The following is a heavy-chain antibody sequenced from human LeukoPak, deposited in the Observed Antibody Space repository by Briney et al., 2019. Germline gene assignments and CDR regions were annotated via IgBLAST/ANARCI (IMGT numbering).Heavy chain of an antibody. CDR3: AKDTRLTYYYDSSGYSRRGYFDY. Sequence: GGSLRLSCAASGFTFSSYAMSWVRQAPGKGLEWVSAISGSGGSTYYADSVEGRFTISRDNSKNTLYLQMNSLRAEDTAVYYCAKDTRLTYYYDSSGYSRRGYFDYWGQGTLVTVSS. CDR1: GFTFSSYA. J-gene: IGHJ4*02. D-gene: IGHD3-22*01. CDR2: ISGSGGST. V-gene: IGHV3-23*01.